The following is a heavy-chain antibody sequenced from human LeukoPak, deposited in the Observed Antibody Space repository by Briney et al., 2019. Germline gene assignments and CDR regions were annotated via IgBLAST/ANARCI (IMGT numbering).Heavy chain of an antibody. CDR1: GYTFTGYY. D-gene: IGHD2-2*02. J-gene: IGHJ4*02. CDR3: ARSIRIDQDY. CDR2: INPNSGAT. V-gene: IGHV1-2*06. Sequence: GASVKVSCTASGYTFTGYYMYRVRQAPGQGLEWMGRINPNSGATNYAQKFQGRVTMTTDTSISTAYMELSSLRSDDTAVYYCARSIRIDQDYWGQGTLVTVSS.